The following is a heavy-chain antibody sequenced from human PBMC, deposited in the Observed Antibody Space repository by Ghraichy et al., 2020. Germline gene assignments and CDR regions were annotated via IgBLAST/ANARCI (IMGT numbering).Heavy chain of an antibody. Sequence: SETLSLTCTVSGGSISSYYWSWIRQPPGKGLEWIGYIYYSGSTNYNPSLKSRVTISVDTSKNQFSLKLSSVTAADTAVYYCARGLEIAAAGTGFDYWGQGTLVTVSS. D-gene: IGHD6-13*01. J-gene: IGHJ4*02. CDR2: IYYSGST. CDR3: ARGLEIAAAGTGFDY. V-gene: IGHV4-59*01. CDR1: GGSISSYY.